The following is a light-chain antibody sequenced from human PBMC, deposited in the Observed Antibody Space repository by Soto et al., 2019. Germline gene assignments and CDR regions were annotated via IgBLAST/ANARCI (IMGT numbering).Light chain of an antibody. J-gene: IGKJ2*01. CDR1: NDIIKY. Sequence: DIPMTQSPSSLSASVGDRVTITCQASNDIIKYLNWYQHKPGKAPNLLLSDASKLKHGVPSRFSGSVSWTDSSFTISYLQPEDVATSYCHQYDDLPQWFGQGPYLEI. V-gene: IGKV1-33*01. CDR3: HQYDDLPQW. CDR2: DAS.